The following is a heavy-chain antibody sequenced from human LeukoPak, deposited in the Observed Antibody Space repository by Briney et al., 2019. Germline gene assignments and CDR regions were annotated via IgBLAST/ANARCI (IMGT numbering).Heavy chain of an antibody. CDR2: ISYDGSNK. CDR1: GFTFSSYG. D-gene: IGHD6-13*01. V-gene: IGHV3-30*18. J-gene: IGHJ4*02. CDR3: AKESSSSWLDY. Sequence: PGRSLRLSCAASGFTFSSYGMHWVRQAPGKGLEWVAVISYDGSNKYYADSVKGRFTISRDNSKNTLYLHMNSLRAEDTAVYYCAKESSSSWLDYWGQGTLVTVSS.